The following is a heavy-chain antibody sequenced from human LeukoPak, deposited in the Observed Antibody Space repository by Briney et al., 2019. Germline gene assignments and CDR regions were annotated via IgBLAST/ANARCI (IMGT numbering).Heavy chain of an antibody. CDR2: IYPGDSDT. Sequence: GESLKISCKGSGYSFTCYWIGWVRQMPGKGLEWMGIIYPGDSDTRYSPSFQGQVTISADKSISTAYLQWSSLKASDTAMYYCASAVEMATIVYDAFDIWGQGTMVTVSS. J-gene: IGHJ3*02. CDR3: ASAVEMATIVYDAFDI. CDR1: GYSFTCYW. D-gene: IGHD5-24*01. V-gene: IGHV5-51*01.